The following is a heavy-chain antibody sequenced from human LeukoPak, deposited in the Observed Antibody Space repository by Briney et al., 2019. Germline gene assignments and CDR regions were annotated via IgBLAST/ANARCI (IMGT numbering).Heavy chain of an antibody. J-gene: IGHJ4*02. Sequence: GGSLRLSCAAFGFTFSDYFMSWIRQAPGKGLDWVSYISGSGGAIYYADSVKGRFTISRDNAKNSLYLQMNSLRAEDAAVYYCARGADARISPNYFDYWGQGTLVTVSS. CDR1: GFTFSDYF. V-gene: IGHV3-11*04. D-gene: IGHD2-15*01. CDR2: ISGSGGAI. CDR3: ARGADARISPNYFDY.